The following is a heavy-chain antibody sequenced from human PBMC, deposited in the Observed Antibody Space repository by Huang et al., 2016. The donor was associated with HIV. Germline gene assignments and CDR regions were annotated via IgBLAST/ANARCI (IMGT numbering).Heavy chain of an antibody. V-gene: IGHV4-39*01. CDR3: ARHFSYYDSNGYTPWDAFDI. CDR2: IYYSGST. Sequence: QLQLQGSGPGLVKPSETLSLTCTVSGGSITSSSYYWGWIRQPPGKGLEWVGSIYYSGSTDYNPSLKSGVTVSVDTSKNQFSLKLSSVTAADTAVYYCARHFSYYDSNGYTPWDAFDIWGQGTMVTVSS. CDR1: GGSITSSSYY. D-gene: IGHD3-22*01. J-gene: IGHJ3*02.